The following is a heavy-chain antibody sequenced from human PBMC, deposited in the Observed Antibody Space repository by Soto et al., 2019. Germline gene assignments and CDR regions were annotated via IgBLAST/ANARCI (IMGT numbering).Heavy chain of an antibody. D-gene: IGHD2-2*01. CDR2: ISGYNGNT. CDR3: ARDEVPAANWLDR. Sequence: ASVKVSCKASGYIFINYGITGVRQAPGQGLEWMGWISGYNGNTKYADKLQGRVTMTTDTSTTTAYMELRSLRSDDTAVYYCARDEVPAANWLDRWGQGTLVTVT. J-gene: IGHJ5*02. CDR1: GYIFINYG. V-gene: IGHV1-18*01.